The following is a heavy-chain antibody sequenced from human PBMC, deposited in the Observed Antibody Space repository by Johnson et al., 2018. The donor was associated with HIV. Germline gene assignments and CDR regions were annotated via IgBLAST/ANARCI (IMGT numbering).Heavy chain of an antibody. CDR3: ARERITGTTRAFDI. CDR1: GFTFSSYA. D-gene: IGHD1-7*01. Sequence: QVQLVESGGGVVQPGRSLRLSCAASGFTFSSYAMHWVRQAPGKGLEWVAVISYDGSNKYYADSVKGRFTSSRDNSKNTLYLQMNSLRAEDTAVYYCARERITGTTRAFDIWGQGTMVTVSS. V-gene: IGHV3-30*04. J-gene: IGHJ3*02. CDR2: ISYDGSNK.